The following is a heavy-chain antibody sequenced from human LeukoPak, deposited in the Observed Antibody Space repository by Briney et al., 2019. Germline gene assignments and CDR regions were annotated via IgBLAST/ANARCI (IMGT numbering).Heavy chain of an antibody. CDR1: GYTLTELS. D-gene: IGHD3-22*01. CDR3: ARAMNSWFLLDLDY. V-gene: IGHV1-2*02. J-gene: IGHJ4*02. Sequence: ASVKVSCKVSGYTLTELSMHWVRQAPGQGLEWMGWIDPNSGDTKYVQKFQGRVTMTRDTSISTAYMDLSSLRSDDTAMYYCARAMNSWFLLDLDYWGQGTLVTVSS. CDR2: IDPNSGDT.